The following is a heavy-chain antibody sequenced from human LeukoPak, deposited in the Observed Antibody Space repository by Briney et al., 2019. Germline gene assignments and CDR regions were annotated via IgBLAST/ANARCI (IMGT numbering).Heavy chain of an antibody. V-gene: IGHV3-30*04. CDR3: ARVRHYYDSSGYLNY. CDR1: GFTFSSYA. CDR2: ISYDGSNK. Sequence: PGRSLRLSCAASGFTFSSYAMHWVRQAPGKGLEWVAVISYDGSNKYYADSVKGRFTISRDNSKNTLYLQMNSLRAEDTAVYYCARVRHYYDSSGYLNYWGQGTLVTVSS. J-gene: IGHJ4*02. D-gene: IGHD3-22*01.